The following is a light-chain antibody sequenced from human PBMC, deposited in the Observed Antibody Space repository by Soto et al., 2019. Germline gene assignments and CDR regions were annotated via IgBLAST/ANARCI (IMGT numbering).Light chain of an antibody. CDR2: GAS. CDR3: QQRTNSPPWT. J-gene: IGKJ1*01. CDR1: QSVSNNY. Sequence: EIVLTQSPGTLSLSPGERATLSCRASQSVSNNYLAWYQQKPGQAPRLLIYGASNRATGIPDRFSGSGSGTDFTLTISRLEPEDFATYYCQQRTNSPPWTFGQGTKVDIK. V-gene: IGKV3D-20*02.